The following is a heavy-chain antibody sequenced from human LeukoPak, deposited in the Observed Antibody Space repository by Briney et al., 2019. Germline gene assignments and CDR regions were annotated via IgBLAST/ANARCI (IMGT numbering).Heavy chain of an antibody. J-gene: IGHJ4*02. D-gene: IGHD2-2*01. CDR2: ISSGSSTI. CDR1: GFTFSSYS. CDR3: ARDFCSTTRCHRQYYFDY. V-gene: IGHV3-48*02. Sequence: GGSLRLSCGASGFTFSSYSLNWVRQAPGKGLEWVSYISSGSSTIYYADSVKGRFTLSRDNAKNSLYLQVNSLRDEDTAVYYCARDFCSTTRCHRQYYFDYWGQGTLVTVSS.